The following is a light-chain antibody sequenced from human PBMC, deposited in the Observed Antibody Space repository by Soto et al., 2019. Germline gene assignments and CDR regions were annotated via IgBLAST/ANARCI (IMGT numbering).Light chain of an antibody. Sequence: DIQMTQSPSSLSASVGDRVTITCRASQSISSYLNWYQQKPGKAPKLLIYAASSLQSGVPSRFSGSGSGTDFTLTISSLQPEDFAVYYCHQYGSSPQTFGRGTKVEIK. V-gene: IGKV1-39*01. CDR3: HQYGSSPQT. CDR1: QSISSY. CDR2: AAS. J-gene: IGKJ1*01.